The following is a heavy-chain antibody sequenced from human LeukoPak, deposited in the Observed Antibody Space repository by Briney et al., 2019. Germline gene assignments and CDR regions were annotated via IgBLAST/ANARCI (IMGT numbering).Heavy chain of an antibody. V-gene: IGHV4-59*08. CDR1: GGSITNYY. D-gene: IGHD1-26*01. J-gene: IGHJ4*02. CDR3: ARQKYSGSYYFDY. CDR2: IYYSGST. Sequence: SETLSLTCTVSGGSITNYYWSWIRQPLGKGLEWIGYIYYSGSTNYNPSLKSRVSILVDTSKNQFSLRLTSVTAADTAVYYCARQKYSGSYYFDYWGQGTLVTVSS.